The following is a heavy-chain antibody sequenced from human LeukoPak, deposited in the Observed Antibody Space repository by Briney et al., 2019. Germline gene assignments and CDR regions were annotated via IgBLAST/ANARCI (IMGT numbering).Heavy chain of an antibody. J-gene: IGHJ4*02. CDR1: RCTFSSYA. V-gene: IGHV3-23*01. D-gene: IGHD3-22*01. Sequence: GGSLRLSCAASRCTFSSYAMSWVRQAPGKGVEWVSAISGSGGSTYYADSVKGRFHISRDNSKNTLYLQMNSLRAEDTAVYYCAKDPKYYYDSSGYYPPDYWGQGTLVTVSS. CDR2: ISGSGGST. CDR3: AKDPKYYYDSSGYYPPDY.